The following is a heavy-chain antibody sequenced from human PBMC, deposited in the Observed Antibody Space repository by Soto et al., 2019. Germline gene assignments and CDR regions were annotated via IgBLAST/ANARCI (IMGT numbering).Heavy chain of an antibody. V-gene: IGHV3-48*02. CDR3: ARSIVVVTALDY. D-gene: IGHD2-21*02. J-gene: IGHJ4*02. CDR2: ITSSSDTI. Sequence: GGSLRLSCAASGFTSSSFHMNWVRQAPGRGLEWVAYITSSSDTIYYSDSVKGRFTISRDNGKNSLFLQMNSLRDEDTAVYYCARSIVVVTALDYWGQGTLVTVSS. CDR1: GFTSSSFH.